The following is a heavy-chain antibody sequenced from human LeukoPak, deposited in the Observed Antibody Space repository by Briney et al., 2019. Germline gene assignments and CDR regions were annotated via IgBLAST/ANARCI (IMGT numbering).Heavy chain of an antibody. CDR2: IYTSGST. Sequence: SETLSLTCTVSGGSISSSSYYWSWIRQPAGKGLEWIGRIYTSGSTNYNPSLKSRVTMSVDTSKNQFSLKLSSVTAADTAVYYCARDNQGLDVWGKGTTVTISS. V-gene: IGHV4-61*02. D-gene: IGHD1-14*01. J-gene: IGHJ6*04. CDR1: GGSISSSSYY. CDR3: ARDNQGLDV.